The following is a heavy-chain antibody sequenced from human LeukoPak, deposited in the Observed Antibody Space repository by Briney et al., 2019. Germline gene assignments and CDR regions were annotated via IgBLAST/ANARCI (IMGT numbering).Heavy chain of an antibody. CDR1: GGSISSYY. CDR2: IYSSGST. J-gene: IGHJ6*03. D-gene: IGHD3-3*01. V-gene: IGHV4-4*07. CDR3: ARVVVFGVVTSDYYYYYMDV. Sequence: PSETLSLTCTVSGGSISSYYWSWIRQPAGKGLEWIGRIYSSGSTNYSPSLKSRVTMSVDTSKNQFSLKLSSVTAADTAVYYCARVVVFGVVTSDYYYYYMDVWAKGPRSPSP.